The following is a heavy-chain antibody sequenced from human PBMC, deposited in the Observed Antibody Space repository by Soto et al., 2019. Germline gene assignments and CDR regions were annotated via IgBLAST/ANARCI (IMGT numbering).Heavy chain of an antibody. Sequence: SLKISCQGSGYSFTNYWLAWFRQLPGKGLEWMLIIYPGDYDTRYSPTFQGQVTISADNSIITAYLQWRSLKASDSGMYSGARRFRIRYNYLDPWGQGTLVTVSS. D-gene: IGHD1-1*01. V-gene: IGHV5-51*01. J-gene: IGHJ5*01. CDR3: ARRFRIRYNYLDP. CDR2: IYPGDYDT. CDR1: GYSFTNYW.